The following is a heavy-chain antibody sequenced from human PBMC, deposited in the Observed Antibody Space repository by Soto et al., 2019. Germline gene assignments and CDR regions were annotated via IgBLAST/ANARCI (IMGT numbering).Heavy chain of an antibody. CDR2: IYYSGTT. CDR3: ARREIQGPIDY. V-gene: IGHV4-28*01. D-gene: IGHD1-26*01. Sequence: QVQLQESGPGLVKPSDTLSLTCAVSGYSISSSNWWGWIRQPPGKGLEWIGYIYYSGTTYYNPSLKSRVPVSVDTPKNQSSLKLTSVPAVDTAVYYCARREIQGPIDYWGQGTLVTVSS. CDR1: GYSISSSNW. J-gene: IGHJ4*02.